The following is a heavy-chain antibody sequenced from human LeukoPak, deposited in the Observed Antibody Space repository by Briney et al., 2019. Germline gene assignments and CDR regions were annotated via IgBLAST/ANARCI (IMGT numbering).Heavy chain of an antibody. CDR3: ARHPLNVLLWFGELDY. Sequence: ASVNVSCKASGYTFTIYGISWVRQAPGQGLEWMGWISAYNGNTNYAQKLQGRVTMTTDTSTSTAYMELRSLRSDDTAVYYCARHPLNVLLWFGELDYWGQGTLVTVSS. J-gene: IGHJ4*02. CDR2: ISAYNGNT. CDR1: GYTFTIYG. D-gene: IGHD3-10*01. V-gene: IGHV1-18*01.